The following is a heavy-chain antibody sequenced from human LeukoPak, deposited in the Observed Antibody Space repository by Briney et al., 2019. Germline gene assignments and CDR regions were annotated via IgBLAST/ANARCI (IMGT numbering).Heavy chain of an antibody. CDR2: INSDGSST. J-gene: IGHJ4*02. CDR1: GFTFSSYW. CDR3: ARAPRGSSTSCFY. Sequence: GGSLRLSCAASGFTFSSYWMHWVRQAPGKGLVWVSRINSDGSSTSYADSVKGRFTISRGNAKNTLYLQMNSLRAEDTAVYYCARAPRGSSTSCFYWGQGTLVTVSS. D-gene: IGHD2-2*01. V-gene: IGHV3-74*01.